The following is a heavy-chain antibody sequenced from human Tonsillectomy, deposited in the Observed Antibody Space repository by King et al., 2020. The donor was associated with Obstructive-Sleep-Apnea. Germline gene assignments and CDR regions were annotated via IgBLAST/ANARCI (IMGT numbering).Heavy chain of an antibody. Sequence: VQLVESGGGLVQPGGSLRLSCAASGFTFSSFWMSWVRQAPGRGLEWVANIKHDGREKSFLDFVKGRFTISRDNAKNSLYLQMNSLRAEDTAVYYCARDMNIAAAVVDYWGQGTLVTVSS. J-gene: IGHJ4*02. V-gene: IGHV3-7*03. D-gene: IGHD6-13*01. CDR3: ARDMNIAAAVVDY. CDR2: IKHDGREK. CDR1: GFTFSSFW.